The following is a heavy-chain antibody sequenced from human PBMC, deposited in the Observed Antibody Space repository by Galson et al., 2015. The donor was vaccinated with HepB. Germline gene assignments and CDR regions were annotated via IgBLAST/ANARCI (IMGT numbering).Heavy chain of an antibody. CDR1: GFTFSSYG. CDR2: IWYDGSNK. V-gene: IGHV3-33*06. J-gene: IGHJ6*02. Sequence: SLRLSCAASGFTFSSYGMHWVRQAPGKGLEWVAVIWYDGSNKYYADSVKGRFTISRDNSKNTLYLQMNSLRSEDTGVYYCAKDRGAYYYDGMDVWGLGTTVTVSS. CDR3: AKDRGAYYYDGMDV. D-gene: IGHD3-10*01.